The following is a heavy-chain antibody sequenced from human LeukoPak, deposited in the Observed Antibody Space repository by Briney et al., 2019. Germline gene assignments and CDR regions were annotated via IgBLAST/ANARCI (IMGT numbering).Heavy chain of an antibody. Sequence: SETLSLTCTVSGGSFSSYYWSWIRQPVGKGLEWIGRIYSSGSTNYNPSLKSRVIMSIDTSKNQFSLKLSSVTAADTAVYYCARFTSGIAAAGELWGQGTLVTVSS. CDR1: GGSFSSYY. J-gene: IGHJ4*02. CDR2: IYSSGST. CDR3: ARFTSGIAAAGEL. D-gene: IGHD6-13*01. V-gene: IGHV4-4*07.